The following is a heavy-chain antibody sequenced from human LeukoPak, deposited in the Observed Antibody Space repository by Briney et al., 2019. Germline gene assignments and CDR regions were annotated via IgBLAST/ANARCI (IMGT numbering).Heavy chain of an antibody. Sequence: GASVKVSCKASGYTFTSYGISWVRQVPRQGLEWMGWISTYNGETNYAEKVQGRVTLTTDTSTNTACMEMRSLRSDDTAIYYCARGVDDFGDFCFDYWGRGTQVTVSS. CDR2: ISTYNGET. J-gene: IGHJ4*02. D-gene: IGHD4-17*01. CDR1: GYTFTSYG. V-gene: IGHV1-18*01. CDR3: ARGVDDFGDFCFDY.